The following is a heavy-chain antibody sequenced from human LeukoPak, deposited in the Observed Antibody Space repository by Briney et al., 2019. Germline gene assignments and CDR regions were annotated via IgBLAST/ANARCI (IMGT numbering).Heavy chain of an antibody. V-gene: IGHV3-23*01. CDR3: AKVPTGDDYADLPYYYGMDV. Sequence: PGASLRLSCAASGFTFSSYDMSWARQAPGKGLEWVSAISGSGGSTYYADSVKGRFTISRDNSKNTLYLQMNSLRAEDTAVYYCAKVPTGDDYADLPYYYGMDVWGQGTTVTVSS. D-gene: IGHD4-17*01. J-gene: IGHJ6*02. CDR1: GFTFSSYD. CDR2: ISGSGGST.